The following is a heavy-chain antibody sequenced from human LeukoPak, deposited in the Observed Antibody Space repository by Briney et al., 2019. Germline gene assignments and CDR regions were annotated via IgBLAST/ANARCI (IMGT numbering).Heavy chain of an antibody. J-gene: IGHJ6*02. D-gene: IGHD4-23*01. CDR3: ARDRSDYGGNSVGMDV. CDR1: GGTFSSYA. CDR2: IIPIFGTA. Sequence: SVKVSCTASGGTFSSYAISWVRQAPGQGLEWMGGIIPIFGTANYAQKFQGRVTITADESTSTAYMELSSLRSEDTAVYYCARDRSDYGGNSVGMDVWGQGTTVTVSS. V-gene: IGHV1-69*01.